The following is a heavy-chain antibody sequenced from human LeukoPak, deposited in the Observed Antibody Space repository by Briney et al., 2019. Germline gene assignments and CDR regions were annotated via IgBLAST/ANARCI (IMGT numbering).Heavy chain of an antibody. CDR1: GFNFGTYT. CDR3: ARDGYYYDSSGYYYSQYFDY. J-gene: IGHJ4*02. Sequence: GGSLRLSCAASGFNFGTYTMNWIRQAPGKGLEWVSSISSTSTYIWYADSMKGRFTISRDNAKNSLYLQMNSLRAEDTAVYYCARDGYYYDSSGYYYSQYFDYWGQGTLVTVSS. V-gene: IGHV3-21*01. CDR2: ISSTSTYI. D-gene: IGHD3-22*01.